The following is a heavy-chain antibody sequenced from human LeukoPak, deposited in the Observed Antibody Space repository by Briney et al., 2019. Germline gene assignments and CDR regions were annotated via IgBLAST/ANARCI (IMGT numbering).Heavy chain of an antibody. V-gene: IGHV4-30-4*01. CDR2: IYYSGST. D-gene: IGHD1-26*01. Sequence: PSQTLSLTCTVSGGSISSGDYYWRWIRQPPGKGLEWIGYIYYSGSTYYNPSLKSRVTISVDTSKNQFSLKLSSVTAADTAVYYCASGDAESGSYFTGYDYWGQGTLVTVSS. CDR3: ASGDAESGSYFTGYDY. J-gene: IGHJ4*02. CDR1: GGSISSGDYY.